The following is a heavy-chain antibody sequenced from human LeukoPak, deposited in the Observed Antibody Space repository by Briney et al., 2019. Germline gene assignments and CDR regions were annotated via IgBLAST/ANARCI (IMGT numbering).Heavy chain of an antibody. CDR3: ARDYGGNSGDY. D-gene: IGHD4-23*01. Sequence: GGSLRLSCAASGFTFSSYGMHWVRQAPGKGLEWVAVIWYDGSNKCYADAVKGRFTISRDNSKNTLYLQMNSLRAEDTAVYYCARDYGGNSGDYWGQGTLVTVSS. J-gene: IGHJ4*02. CDR1: GFTFSSYG. V-gene: IGHV3-33*01. CDR2: IWYDGSNK.